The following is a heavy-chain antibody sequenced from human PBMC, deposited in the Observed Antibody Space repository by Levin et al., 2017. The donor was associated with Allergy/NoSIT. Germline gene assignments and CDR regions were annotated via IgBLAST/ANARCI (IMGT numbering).Heavy chain of an antibody. Sequence: GESLKISCAASGFPFSRYWMTWVRQAPGKGLEWVANIKQDGSEKYYVDSVKGRFTISRDNAKNSLYLQMNSLSVEDTAVYYCARDEDYEEPWGMDVWGQGTTVTVSS. D-gene: IGHD4-17*01. J-gene: IGHJ6*02. V-gene: IGHV3-7*01. CDR1: GFPFSRYW. CDR2: IKQDGSEK. CDR3: ARDEDYEEPWGMDV.